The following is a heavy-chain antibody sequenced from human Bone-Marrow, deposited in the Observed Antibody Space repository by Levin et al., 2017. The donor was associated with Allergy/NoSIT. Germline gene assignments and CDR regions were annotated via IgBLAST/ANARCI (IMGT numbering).Heavy chain of an antibody. CDR1: GFTFGDYA. CDR3: TRVVGGAFDI. CDR2: IRSKAYGGTT. V-gene: IGHV3-49*03. J-gene: IGHJ3*02. Sequence: GESLKISCTASGFTFGDYAMSWFRQAPGKGLEWVGFIRSKAYGGTTEYAASVKGRFTISRDDSKSIAYLQMNSLKTEDTAVYYCTRVVGGAFDIWGQGTMVTVSS. D-gene: IGHD2-2*01.